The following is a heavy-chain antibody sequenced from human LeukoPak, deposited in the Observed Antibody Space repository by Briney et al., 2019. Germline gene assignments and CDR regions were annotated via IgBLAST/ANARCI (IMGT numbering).Heavy chain of an antibody. D-gene: IGHD2-2*01. V-gene: IGHV3-66*02. CDR1: GFTVSSNY. J-gene: IGHJ5*02. CDR3: ARDPRILPAAHNWFDP. Sequence: GGSLRLSCAASGFTVSSNYMSWFRQAPGKGLEWVSVIYSGGSTYYADSVKGRFTISRGNSKNTLYLQMNSLRAEDTAVYYCARDPRILPAAHNWFDPWGQGTLVTVSS. CDR2: IYSGGST.